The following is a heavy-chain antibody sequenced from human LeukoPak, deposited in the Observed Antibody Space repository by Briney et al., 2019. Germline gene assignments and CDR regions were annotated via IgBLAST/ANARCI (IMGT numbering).Heavy chain of an antibody. CDR2: MNPNSGNT. V-gene: IGHV1-8*03. CDR3: ARGDLVGADDTNFDY. J-gene: IGHJ4*02. Sequence: ASVKVSCKASGYTFTSYDINWVRQAAGQGLEWMGWMNPNSGNTGYAQKFQGRVTITRNTSISAAYMEPSSLRSDDTAVYYCARGDLVGADDTNFDYWGQGTLVTVSS. CDR1: GYTFTSYD. D-gene: IGHD1-26*01.